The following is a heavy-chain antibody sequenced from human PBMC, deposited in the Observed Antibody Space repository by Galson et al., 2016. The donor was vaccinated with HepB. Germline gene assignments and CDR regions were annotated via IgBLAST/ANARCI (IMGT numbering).Heavy chain of an antibody. CDR2: ISTSGSST. CDR3: ARGAGAGY. Sequence: SLRLSCAASGFTFRSYGMSWVRQVPRKGLEWVSAISTSGSSTDYADSVKGRFTISRANAKNSLYLQMNSLRAEDTAVYYCARGAGAGYWGRGTLVTVSS. CDR1: GFTFRSYG. J-gene: IGHJ4*02. V-gene: IGHV3-21*04. D-gene: IGHD3-10*01.